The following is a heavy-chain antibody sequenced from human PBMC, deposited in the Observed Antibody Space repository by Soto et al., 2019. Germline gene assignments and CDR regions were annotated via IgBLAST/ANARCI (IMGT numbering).Heavy chain of an antibody. Sequence: SLRLSCAASGSTFSSYAMHWVRQAPGKGLEWVAVIWYDGSNEDYTDSVKGRFTISRDNSKNTLFLQMNSLRVEDTAVYYCAREETGTYDRWGQGTLVTVSS. D-gene: IGHD1-1*01. CDR1: GSTFSSYA. J-gene: IGHJ5*02. CDR3: AREETGTYDR. V-gene: IGHV3-33*01. CDR2: IWYDGSNE.